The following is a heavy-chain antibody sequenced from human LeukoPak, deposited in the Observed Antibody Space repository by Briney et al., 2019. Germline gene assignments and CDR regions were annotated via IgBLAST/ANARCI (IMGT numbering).Heavy chain of an antibody. Sequence: TPSETLSLTCTVSGGSISSYYRSWIRQPPGKGLEWIGYIYYSGSTNYNPSLKSRVTISVDTSKNQFSLKLSSVTAADTAVYYCARALAVAGRFYFDYWGQGTLVTVSS. V-gene: IGHV4-59*01. J-gene: IGHJ4*02. D-gene: IGHD6-19*01. CDR3: ARALAVAGRFYFDY. CDR2: IYYSGST. CDR1: GGSISSYY.